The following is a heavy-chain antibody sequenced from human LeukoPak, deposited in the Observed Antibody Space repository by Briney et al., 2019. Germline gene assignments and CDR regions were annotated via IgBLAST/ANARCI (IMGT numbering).Heavy chain of an antibody. V-gene: IGHV1-24*01. CDR1: GYTLTELS. CDR3: ATGYYYDSSGYYGQMPYY. Sequence: GASVKVSCKVSGYTLTELSMHWVRQAPGKGLEWMGGFDPEDGETIYAQKFQGRVTMTEDTSTDTACMELSSLRSEDTAVYYCATGYYYDSSGYYGQMPYYWGQGTLVTVSS. J-gene: IGHJ4*02. D-gene: IGHD3-22*01. CDR2: FDPEDGET.